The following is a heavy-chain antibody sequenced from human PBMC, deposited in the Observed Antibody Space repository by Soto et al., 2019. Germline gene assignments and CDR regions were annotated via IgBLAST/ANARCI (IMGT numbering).Heavy chain of an antibody. CDR1: GYTFTDYY. V-gene: IGHV1-2*02. J-gene: IGHJ4*02. CDR3: ATTTVHFAPPAYLDS. D-gene: IGHD4-17*01. CDR2: INPNSGGT. Sequence: GASVKVSCKASGYTFTDYYIHWVRQAPGQGLQWMGWINPNSGGTNYAQTFQGRVSMTRDTSLSTVYIHLSNLRSDDTAVYYCATTTVHFAPPAYLDSWGQGTLVTVSS.